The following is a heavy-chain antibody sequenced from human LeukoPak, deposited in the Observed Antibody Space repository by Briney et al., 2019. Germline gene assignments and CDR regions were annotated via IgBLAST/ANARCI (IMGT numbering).Heavy chain of an antibody. J-gene: IGHJ4*02. CDR1: GYTFTSYG. CDR2: ISAYNGNT. Sequence: GASVKVSCKASGYTFTSYGISWVRQAPGQGLEWMGWISAYNGNTNYAQKLQGRVTMTTDTSTSTAYMELRSLRSDDTAVYYCARDGGPTTVTTYPVKYWGQGTLVTVSS. CDR3: ARDGGPTTVTTYPVKY. V-gene: IGHV1-18*01. D-gene: IGHD4-17*01.